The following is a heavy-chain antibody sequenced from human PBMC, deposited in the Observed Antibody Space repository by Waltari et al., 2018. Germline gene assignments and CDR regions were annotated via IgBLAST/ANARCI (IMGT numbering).Heavy chain of an antibody. V-gene: IGHV4-4*02. Sequence: QLQESGPGLVTPSGTLSPTCAVSGDSVTSATWWSWRRQSPQRGLEWIGQVLSTGKTNYSPSFASRVTMSLDASNNQFSLKVTSATAADTAVYYCARDRGRGLYLDVWGPGTLVTVSP. CDR3: ARDRGRGLYLDV. J-gene: IGHJ4*02. CDR2: VLSTGKT. D-gene: IGHD2-15*01. CDR1: GDSVTSATW.